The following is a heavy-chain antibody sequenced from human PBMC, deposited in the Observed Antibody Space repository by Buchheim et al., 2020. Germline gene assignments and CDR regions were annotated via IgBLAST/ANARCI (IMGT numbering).Heavy chain of an antibody. J-gene: IGHJ4*02. CDR3: ARDLSGSQDY. V-gene: IGHV3-74*01. Sequence: EVQLEESGGGLVQPGGSLRLSCAASGFTLRTYSMHWVRQAPGKGLEWVSRINEDGSFTNYADSVKGRFTISRDNAENTLYLQMTSLRVEDTAMYYCARDLSGSQDYWGQGTL. CDR1: GFTLRTYS. CDR2: INEDGSFT. D-gene: IGHD1-26*01.